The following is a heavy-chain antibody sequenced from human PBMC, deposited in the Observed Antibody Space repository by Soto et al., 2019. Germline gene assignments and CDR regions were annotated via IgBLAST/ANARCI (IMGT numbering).Heavy chain of an antibody. CDR3: AKLYSSSPGH. CDR2: IHPGDSDT. V-gene: IGHV5-51*01. Sequence: GESLKISCEDSGFSFSKYTVGWVRQIPGKGLEWMGIIHPGDSDTRYSPSFQGQVTISADKSISTAYLQWSSLTASDTAMYYCAKLYSSSPGHWGQGTLFTVSS. J-gene: IGHJ4*02. CDR1: GFSFSKYT. D-gene: IGHD6-13*01.